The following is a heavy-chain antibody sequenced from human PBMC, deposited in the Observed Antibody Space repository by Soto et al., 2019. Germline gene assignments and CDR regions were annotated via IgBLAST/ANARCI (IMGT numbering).Heavy chain of an antibody. J-gene: IGHJ3*02. V-gene: IGHV3-9*01. CDR1: GFTFDGYA. CDR3: TNDMRFRDCRAYDAFDM. CDR2: INWNSGTI. Sequence: EVQLVESGGGLVQPGRSLRLSCAASGFTFDGYAMHWVRQAPGKGLEWVSGINWNSGTINYADSVTGRFTISRDNAKNSLQLQMNRLRPKHTALYYCTNDMRFRDCRAYDAFDMWGQGTMVTVSS. D-gene: IGHD2-21*02.